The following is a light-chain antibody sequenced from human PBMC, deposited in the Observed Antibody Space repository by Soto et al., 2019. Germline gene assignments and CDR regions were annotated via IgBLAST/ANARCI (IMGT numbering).Light chain of an antibody. J-gene: IGLJ2*01. CDR3: QVWDSSSDHPAL. Sequence: SYELTQPPSVSVAPGKTARITCGGNNIGSKSVHWYQQKPGQAPILVIYYDSDRPSGIPERFSGSSSGNTATLTISRVEAGDEADYYCQVWDSSSDHPALFGGGTKLTVL. CDR1: NIGSKS. V-gene: IGLV3-21*04. CDR2: YDS.